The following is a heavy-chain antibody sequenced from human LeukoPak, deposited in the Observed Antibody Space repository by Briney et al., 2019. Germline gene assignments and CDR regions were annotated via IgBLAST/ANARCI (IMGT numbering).Heavy chain of an antibody. J-gene: IGHJ4*02. CDR2: IYYSGST. V-gene: IGHV4-59*01. Sequence: SETLSLTCTVSGGSISSYYWSWIRQPPGKGLEWIGYIYYSGSTNYNPSLKSRVTISVDTSKNQFSLKLSSVTAADTAVYYCARANDLYDSSGYYDYWGQGTLVTVSS. D-gene: IGHD3-22*01. CDR3: ARANDLYDSSGYYDY. CDR1: GGSISSYY.